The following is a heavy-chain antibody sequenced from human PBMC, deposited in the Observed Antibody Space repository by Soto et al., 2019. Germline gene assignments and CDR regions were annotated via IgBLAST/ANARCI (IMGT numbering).Heavy chain of an antibody. Sequence: QVQLVESGGGVGQPGTSLRLSCAASGLTFNTYAMNWIRLAPGKGLEWVAVISNDGSNKYHADSMKGRFTISRDNSKNTVYLQMNSLRGEDTGVYYCASGRGYCSESSCSYFDYFQHWGQGALVIVSS. D-gene: IGHD2-2*01. CDR1: GLTFNTYA. J-gene: IGHJ1*01. CDR2: ISNDGSNK. CDR3: ASGRGYCSESSCSYFDYFQH. V-gene: IGHV3-30*03.